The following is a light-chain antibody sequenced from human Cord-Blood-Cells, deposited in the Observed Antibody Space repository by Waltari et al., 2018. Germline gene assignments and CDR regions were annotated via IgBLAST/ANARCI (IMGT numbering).Light chain of an antibody. J-gene: IGLJ3*02. CDR2: EVS. CDR1: SRDVGGYNY. V-gene: IGLV2-14*01. CDR3: SSYTSSSTLGV. Sequence: QSALTQPASVSGSPGHSITIPSTGTSRDVGGYNYASWYQQHPGKAPKLMIYEVSNRPSGVSNRFSGSKSGNTASLTIAGLQAEDEADYYCSSYTSSSTLGVFGGGTKLTVL.